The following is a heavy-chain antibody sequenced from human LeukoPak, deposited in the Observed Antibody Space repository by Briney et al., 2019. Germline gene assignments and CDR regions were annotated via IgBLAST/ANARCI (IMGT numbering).Heavy chain of an antibody. D-gene: IGHD3-3*01. Sequence: PGGSLRLSCAASGFTFSSYAMSWVRQAPGKGLEWGSAISGSGGSTYYADSVKGRFTISRDNSKNTLYLQMNSLRAEDTAVYYCAPEGITIFGVGIPSTAEFDPWGQGTPVTVSS. CDR3: APEGITIFGVGIPSTAEFDP. CDR2: ISGSGGST. CDR1: GFTFSSYA. J-gene: IGHJ5*02. V-gene: IGHV3-23*01.